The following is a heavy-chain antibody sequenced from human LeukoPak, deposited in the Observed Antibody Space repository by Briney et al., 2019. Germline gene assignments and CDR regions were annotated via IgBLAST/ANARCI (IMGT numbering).Heavy chain of an antibody. CDR3: ARVNTIFGVDIVSLGAEFEF. D-gene: IGHD3-3*02. CDR2: ISYDGTKK. Sequence: GGSLRLSCGASGFTFSTYAMHWVRQAPGKGPECVSVISYDGTKKDYADSVKGRFTISRDNSNDTLYLQMNSLRPEDTALYYCARVNTIFGVDIVSLGAEFEFWGQGTLVTVSS. CDR1: GFTFSTYA. J-gene: IGHJ4*02. V-gene: IGHV3-30*03.